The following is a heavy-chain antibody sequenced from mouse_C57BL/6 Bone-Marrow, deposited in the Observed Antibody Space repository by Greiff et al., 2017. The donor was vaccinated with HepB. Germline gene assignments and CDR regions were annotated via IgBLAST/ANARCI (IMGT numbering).Heavy chain of an antibody. V-gene: IGHV14-4*01. CDR1: GFNIKDDY. CDR3: TTDDYGFAY. J-gene: IGHJ3*01. Sequence: EVQLQQSGAELVRPGASVKLSCTASGFNIKDDYMHWVKQRPEQGLEWIGWIDPENGDTEYASKFQGKATITADTSSNTAYLQRSSLTSEDTAVYYCTTDDYGFAYWGQGTLVTVSA. D-gene: IGHD2-4*01. CDR2: IDPENGDT.